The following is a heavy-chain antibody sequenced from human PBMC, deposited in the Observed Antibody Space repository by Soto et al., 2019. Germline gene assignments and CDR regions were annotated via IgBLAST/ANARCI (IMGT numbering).Heavy chain of an antibody. J-gene: IGHJ2*01. CDR2: ISYDGSKK. Sequence: QVKLVESGGGVVQPGRSLRLSCAASGFTFSNYGMHWVRQAPGKGLEWVAVISYDGSKKYYADSVKGRFAISRDNSKNTPYLQMNSLRAEDTAVYYCAKDVYSSGWFGYFDLWGRGTLLTVSS. CDR3: AKDVYSSGWFGYFDL. D-gene: IGHD6-19*01. CDR1: GFTFSNYG. V-gene: IGHV3-30*18.